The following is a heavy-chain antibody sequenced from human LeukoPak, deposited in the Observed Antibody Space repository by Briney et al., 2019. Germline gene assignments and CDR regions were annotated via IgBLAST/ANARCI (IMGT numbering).Heavy chain of an antibody. CDR3: ARQLGYCSDGNCYFDS. D-gene: IGHD2-15*01. J-gene: IGHJ4*02. V-gene: IGHV3-11*01. Sequence: PGGSLRLSCAASGFTFSDYYMSWIRQAPGKGLEWVSYISSSGTTIYYADSVKGRFTISRDNSKNTLYLQMNSLRAEDTALYYCARQLGYCSDGNCYFDSWGQGTLVTVSS. CDR2: ISSSGTTI. CDR1: GFTFSDYY.